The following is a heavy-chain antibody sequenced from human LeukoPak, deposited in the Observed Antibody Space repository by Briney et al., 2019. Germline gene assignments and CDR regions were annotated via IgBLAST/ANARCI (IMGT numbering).Heavy chain of an antibody. Sequence: GSSVKVSCKASGGTFSSYAISWVRQAPGQGLEWMGRIIPIFGIANYAQKFQGRVTITANKSTSTAYMELSSLRSEDTAVYYCARDQYQYCSSTGCYYYFDYWGQGTLVTVSS. J-gene: IGHJ4*02. CDR1: GGTFSSYA. V-gene: IGHV1-69*04. CDR2: IIPIFGIA. CDR3: ARDQYQYCSSTGCYYYFDY. D-gene: IGHD2-2*01.